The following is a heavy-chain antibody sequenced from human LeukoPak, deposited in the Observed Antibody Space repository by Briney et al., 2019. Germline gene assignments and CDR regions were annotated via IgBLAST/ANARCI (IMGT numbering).Heavy chain of an antibody. Sequence: SETLSLTCAVYGGSFSGYYWSWIRQPPGKGLEWIGEINHSGSTNYNPSLKSRVTISVDTSKNQFSLKLRSVTAADTAVYYCARHPPRLFGVIRNWFDPGGEGTLVTVSS. D-gene: IGHD3-3*01. J-gene: IGHJ5*02. CDR1: GGSFSGYY. CDR2: INHSGST. CDR3: ARHPPRLFGVIRNWFDP. V-gene: IGHV4-34*01.